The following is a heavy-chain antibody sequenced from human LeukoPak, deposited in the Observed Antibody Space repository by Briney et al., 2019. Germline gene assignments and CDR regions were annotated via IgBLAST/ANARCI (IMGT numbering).Heavy chain of an antibody. CDR3: ARVSGSYSYYFDY. D-gene: IGHD1-26*01. CDR1: GFTFSSYG. J-gene: IGHJ4*02. CDR2: ISSNGGST. Sequence: GGSLRLSCAASGFTFSSYGMHWVRQAPGKGLEYVSAISSNGGSTYYANSVKGRFTISRDNSKNTLYLQMGSLRAEDMAVYYCARVSGSYSYYFDYWGQGTLVTVSS. V-gene: IGHV3-64*01.